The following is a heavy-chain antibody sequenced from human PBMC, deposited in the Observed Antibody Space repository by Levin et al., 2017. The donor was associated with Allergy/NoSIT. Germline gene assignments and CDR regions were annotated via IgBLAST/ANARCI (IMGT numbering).Heavy chain of an antibody. J-gene: IGHJ1*01. CDR2: INPNSGGT. CDR3: ARDNSDEWELLSIEYFQH. V-gene: IGHV1-2*06. CDR1: GYTFTGYY. Sequence: GESLKISCKASGYTFTGYYMHWVRQAPGQGLEWMGRINPNSGGTNYAQKFQGRVTMTRDTSISTAYMELSRLRSDDTAVYYCARDNSDEWELLSIEYFQHWGQGTLVTVSS. D-gene: IGHD1-26*01.